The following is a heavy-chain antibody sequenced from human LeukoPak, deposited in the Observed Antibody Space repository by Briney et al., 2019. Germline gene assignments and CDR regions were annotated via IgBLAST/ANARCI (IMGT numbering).Heavy chain of an antibody. D-gene: IGHD6-19*01. CDR3: ARKSTPSSGWTPFDY. CDR1: GGTFTSYD. CDR2: MNPNSGNT. V-gene: IGHV1-8*01. J-gene: IGHJ4*02. Sequence: ASVKVSCKASGGTFTSYDINWVRQATGQGLEWMGWMNPNSGNTGYAQKFQGRVTMTRNTSISTAYMELSSLRSEDTAVYYCARKSTPSSGWTPFDYWGQGTLVTVSS.